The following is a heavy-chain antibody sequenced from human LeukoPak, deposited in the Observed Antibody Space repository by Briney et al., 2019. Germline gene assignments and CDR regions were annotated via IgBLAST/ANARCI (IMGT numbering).Heavy chain of an antibody. V-gene: IGHV4-34*01. CDR3: ARGQTVYSSSWWGPDY. CDR2: INHSGST. J-gene: IGHJ4*02. CDR1: GGSFSGYY. D-gene: IGHD6-13*01. Sequence: SETLSLTCAVYGGSFSGYYWSWIRQPPGKRLEWVGEINHSGSTNYNPSLKSRVTITVDTSKNQLSLKLSSVTAADTAVYYCARGQTVYSSSWWGPDYWGQGTLVTVSS.